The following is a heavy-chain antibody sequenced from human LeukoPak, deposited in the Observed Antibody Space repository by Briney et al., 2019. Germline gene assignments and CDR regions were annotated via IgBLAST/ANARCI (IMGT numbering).Heavy chain of an antibody. V-gene: IGHV3-23*01. J-gene: IGHJ4*02. D-gene: IGHD6-6*01. CDR1: GFTFNTYA. CDR3: ARHRSSWLIDY. CDR2: ISDSGGNT. Sequence: PGGSLRLSCAASGFTFNTYAMSWVRQAPWEGLQWVSGISDSGGNTYYAASARGRFPIYRDTSKNTLYLQMHSLRPEATAVYYCARHRSSWLIDYWGQGTLVTVSS.